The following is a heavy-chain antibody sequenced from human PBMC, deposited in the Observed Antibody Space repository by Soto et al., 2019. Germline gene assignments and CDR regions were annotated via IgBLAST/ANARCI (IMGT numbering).Heavy chain of an antibody. D-gene: IGHD2-15*01. CDR2: INAGNGNT. V-gene: IGHV1-3*01. CDR1: GYTFTSYA. J-gene: IGHJ5*02. CDR3: ATCGGGGSCYPWGWFDP. Sequence: QVQLVQSGAEVKKPGASVKVSCKASGYTFTSYAMHWVRQAPGQRLEWMGWINAGNGNTKYSQKFQGRVTITRDTSASTAYMELSSLGSEDTAVYYCATCGGGGSCYPWGWFDPWGQGTLVTVSS.